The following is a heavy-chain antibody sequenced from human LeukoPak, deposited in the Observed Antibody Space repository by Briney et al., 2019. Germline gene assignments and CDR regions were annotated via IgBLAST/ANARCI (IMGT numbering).Heavy chain of an antibody. Sequence: LGGSLRLSCAASGFTFSSYAMHWVRQAPGKGLEWVAVISYDGSNKYYADPVKGRLTISRDNSKNTLYLQMNSLRAEDTAVYYCARDPCSSTSCLPLHMDVWGKGTTVTVSS. V-gene: IGHV3-30*01. CDR2: ISYDGSNK. CDR1: GFTFSSYA. J-gene: IGHJ6*03. CDR3: ARDPCSSTSCLPLHMDV. D-gene: IGHD2-2*01.